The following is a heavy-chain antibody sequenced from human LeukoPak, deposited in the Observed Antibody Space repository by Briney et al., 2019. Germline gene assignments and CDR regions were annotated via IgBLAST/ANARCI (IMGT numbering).Heavy chain of an antibody. CDR1: GFTFSSYA. J-gene: IGHJ6*02. V-gene: IGHV3-30-3*02. D-gene: IGHD6-19*01. CDR2: ISYDGSNK. CDR3: AKDVAVAEWYYYYGMDV. Sequence: PGGSLRLSCAASGFTFSSYAMHWVRQAPGKGLEWVAVISYDGSNKYYADSVKGRFTISRDNSKNTLYLQMNSLRAEDTAVYYCAKDVAVAEWYYYYGMDVWGQGTTVTVSS.